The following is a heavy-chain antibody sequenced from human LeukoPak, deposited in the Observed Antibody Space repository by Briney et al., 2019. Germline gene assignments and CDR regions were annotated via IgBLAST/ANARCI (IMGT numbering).Heavy chain of an antibody. CDR1: GFTFSSYS. J-gene: IGHJ4*02. V-gene: IGHV3-48*01. Sequence: PGGSLRLSCAASGFTFSSYSMNWVRQAPGKGLEWVSYISSSSSTIYYADPVKGRFTISRDNAKNSLYLQMNSLRAEDTAVYYCARDLDFWAAYYFDYWGQGTLVTVSS. CDR2: ISSSSSTI. CDR3: ARDLDFWAAYYFDY. D-gene: IGHD3-3*01.